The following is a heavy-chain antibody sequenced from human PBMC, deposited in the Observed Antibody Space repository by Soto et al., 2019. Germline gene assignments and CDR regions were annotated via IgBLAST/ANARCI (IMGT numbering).Heavy chain of an antibody. J-gene: IGHJ4*02. CDR1: GFTFSAFG. CDR2: ISYDGSHQ. CDR3: ARDLDY. Sequence: GGSLRLSCAASGFTFSAFGIHWVRQAPGKGLEWVAVISYDGSHQYYAESVKGRFTISRDNSKNTVFLQMNSLRAEDTAVYYCARDLDYWGQGTLVTVSS. V-gene: IGHV3-30*03.